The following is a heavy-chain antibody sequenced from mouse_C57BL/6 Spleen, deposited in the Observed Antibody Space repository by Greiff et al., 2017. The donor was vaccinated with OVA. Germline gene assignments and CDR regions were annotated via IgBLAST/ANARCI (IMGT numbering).Heavy chain of an antibody. V-gene: IGHV1-52*01. CDR3: ARTLMDY. Sequence: VQLQQPGAELVRPGSSVKLSCKASGYTFTSYWMHWVKQRPIQGLEWIGNIDPSDSDTHYNQKFKDKATLTVDKSSSTAYMQLSSLTSEDSAVYYCARTLMDYWGQGTSVTVSS. CDR2: IDPSDSDT. CDR1: GYTFTSYW. J-gene: IGHJ4*01.